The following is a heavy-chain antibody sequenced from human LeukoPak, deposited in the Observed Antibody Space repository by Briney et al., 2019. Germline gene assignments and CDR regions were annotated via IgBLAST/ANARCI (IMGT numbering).Heavy chain of an antibody. CDR1: GYSFTSYW. CDR3: ARRSTIATRLFDY. CDR2: IYPGDSDT. V-gene: IGHV5-51*01. D-gene: IGHD6-6*01. Sequence: GESLKISCKGSGYSFTSYWIGWVRQMPGKGLEWMGIIYPGDSDTRYSPSFQGQVTISADKSIFTAYLQWSSLKASDTAIYYCARRSTIATRLFDYWSQGTLVTVSS. J-gene: IGHJ4*02.